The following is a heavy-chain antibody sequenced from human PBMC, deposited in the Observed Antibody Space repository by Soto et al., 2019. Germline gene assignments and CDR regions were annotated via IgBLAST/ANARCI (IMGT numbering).Heavy chain of an antibody. V-gene: IGHV3-15*07. J-gene: IGHJ6*02. CDR1: GFTFSNAW. Sequence: GGSLRLSCAASGFTFSNAWMNWVRQAPGKGLEWVGRIKSKTDGGTTDYAAPVKGRFTISRDDSKNTLYLQMNSLKTEDTAVYYCTTPIRFLEWLDYYGMDVWGQGTTVTVSS. CDR3: TTPIRFLEWLDYYGMDV. CDR2: IKSKTDGGTT. D-gene: IGHD3-3*01.